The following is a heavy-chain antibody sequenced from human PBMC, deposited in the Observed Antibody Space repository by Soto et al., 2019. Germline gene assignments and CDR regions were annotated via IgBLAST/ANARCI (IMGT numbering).Heavy chain of an antibody. D-gene: IGHD2-21*02. CDR3: ARTALGWLDP. V-gene: IGHV4-59*01. CDR2: IFYSGSSGST. Sequence: SETLSLTCSVSGASISSYYWSWVRQPPGKGLEWIGYIFYSGSSGSTNYNPSLKSRVTISVDTSKNQFSLKLSSVTAADTAVYYCARTALGWLDPWGQGTLVTVSS. CDR1: GASISSYY. J-gene: IGHJ5*02.